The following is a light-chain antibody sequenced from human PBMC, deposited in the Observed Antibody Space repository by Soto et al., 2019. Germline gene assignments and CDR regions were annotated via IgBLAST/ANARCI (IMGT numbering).Light chain of an antibody. V-gene: IGKV3-15*01. CDR3: QQYYTWPRT. CDR1: XXVSTN. CDR2: GAS. J-gene: IGKJ1*01. Sequence: QSPGTLSVSPGXGATLSXXXXXXVSTNLAWYQQKPDQAPRLLIYGASTTATGMPARFSGSGSGTEFTLTISSLQSEDFAVYYCQQYYTWPRTFGQGTRVEIK.